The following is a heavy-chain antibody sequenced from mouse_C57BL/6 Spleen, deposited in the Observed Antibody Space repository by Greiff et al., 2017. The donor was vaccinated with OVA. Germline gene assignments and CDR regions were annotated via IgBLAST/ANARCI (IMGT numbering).Heavy chain of an antibody. CDR2: ISSGGDYI. J-gene: IGHJ4*01. D-gene: IGHD2-5*01. Sequence: EVKVVESGEGLVKPGGSLKLSCAASGFTFSSYAMSWVRQTPEKRLEWVAYISSGGDYIYYADTVTGRFTISRDNARNTLYLQMSSLKSEDTAMYYCTREGAYYSNYEAMDYWGQGTSVTVSS. CDR3: TREGAYYSNYEAMDY. CDR1: GFTFSSYA. V-gene: IGHV5-9-1*02.